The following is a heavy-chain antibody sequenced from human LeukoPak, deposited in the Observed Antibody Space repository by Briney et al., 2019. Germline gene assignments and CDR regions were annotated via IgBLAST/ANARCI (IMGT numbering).Heavy chain of an antibody. V-gene: IGHV3-33*08. D-gene: IGHD6-19*01. CDR1: GFTFSTYE. CDR2: IWYDGGNK. CDR3: ARDHIQWLVQGQDY. J-gene: IGHJ4*02. Sequence: PGGSLRLSCAASGFTFSTYEMNWVRQAPGKGLEWVAVIWYDGGNKYYADSVKGRFTISRDNSKNTLYLQMNSLRAEDTAVYYCARDHIQWLVQGQDYWGQGTLVTVSS.